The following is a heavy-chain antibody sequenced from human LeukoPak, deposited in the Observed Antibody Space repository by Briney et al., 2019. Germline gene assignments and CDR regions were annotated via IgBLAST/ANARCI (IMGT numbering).Heavy chain of an antibody. CDR1: GDSISNSRHY. V-gene: IGHV4-61*02. J-gene: IGHJ5*02. CDR2: IYPSGNT. Sequence: SQTLSLTCTVSGDSISNSRHYWSRIRQPAGKGLEWIGRIYPSGNTNYNPSLRGRVTISLDTSKNQFSLNLKSVTAADTAMYYCARYNYDFWSGYSKWFDPWGQGTLVTVSS. D-gene: IGHD3-3*01. CDR3: ARYNYDFWSGYSKWFDP.